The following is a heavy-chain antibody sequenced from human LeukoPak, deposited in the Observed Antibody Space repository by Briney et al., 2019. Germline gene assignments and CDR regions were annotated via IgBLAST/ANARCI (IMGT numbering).Heavy chain of an antibody. Sequence: ASVKVSCEASGYTFTTHYMHCVRQAPGQGLEWMGIISPSGGATNYAQKFQDRVTMTRDTSTSTVYMELSRLRSEDTAVYYCARDGSPHVSMTVLIAPDYWGQGTLVTVSS. V-gene: IGHV1-46*01. D-gene: IGHD3-22*01. CDR1: GYTFTTHY. CDR3: ARDGSPHVSMTVLIAPDY. CDR2: ISPSGGAT. J-gene: IGHJ4*02.